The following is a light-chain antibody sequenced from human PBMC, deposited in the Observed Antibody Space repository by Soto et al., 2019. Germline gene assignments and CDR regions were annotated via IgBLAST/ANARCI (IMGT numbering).Light chain of an antibody. CDR3: QQRSNWPPIT. CDR1: QSVSNN. J-gene: IGKJ5*01. Sequence: EIVMTQTPATLSVSPGEIASLSCRASQSVSNNLAWYQQKPGQAPRLLIFGVSTRATGIPARFSGSGSGTDFTLTISSLEPEDFAVYYCQQRSNWPPITFGQGTRLEIK. V-gene: IGKV3-15*01. CDR2: GVS.